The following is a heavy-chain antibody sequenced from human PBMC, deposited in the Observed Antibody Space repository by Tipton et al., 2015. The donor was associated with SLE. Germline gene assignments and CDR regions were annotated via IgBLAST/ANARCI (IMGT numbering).Heavy chain of an antibody. V-gene: IGHV4-39*07. Sequence: GLVKPSETLSLTCTVSGGSISSSSYYWGWIRQPPGKGLEWIGSIYYSGSTYYNPSLKSRVTISVDTSKNQFSLKLSSVTAADTAVYYCARGRGLDLHWGQGTLVTVSS. CDR3: ARGRGLDLH. CDR2: IYYSGST. J-gene: IGHJ4*02. CDR1: GGSISSSSYY. D-gene: IGHD6-19*01.